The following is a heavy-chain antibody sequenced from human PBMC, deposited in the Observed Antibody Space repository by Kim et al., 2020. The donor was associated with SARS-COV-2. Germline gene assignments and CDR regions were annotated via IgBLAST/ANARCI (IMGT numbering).Heavy chain of an antibody. D-gene: IGHD1-26*01. V-gene: IGHV5-51*01. CDR2: DSDT. Sequence: DSDTRYSPSFQGQVTISADKSISTAYLQWSSLKASDTAMYYCARAPVGDYWGQGTLVTVSS. CDR3: ARAPVGDY. J-gene: IGHJ4*02.